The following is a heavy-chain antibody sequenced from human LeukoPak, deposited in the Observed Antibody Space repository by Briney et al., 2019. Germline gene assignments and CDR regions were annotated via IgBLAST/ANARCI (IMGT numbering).Heavy chain of an antibody. V-gene: IGHV1-18*01. CDR2: ISAYNGNT. CDR1: GYTFTSYG. CDR3: ARADDLIAAAEFDY. Sequence: ASVKVSCKASGYTFTSYGISWVRQAPGQGLEWMGWISAYNGNTNYARKLQGRVTMTTDTSTSTAYMELRSLRSDDTAVYYCARADDLIAAAEFDYWGQGTLVTVSS. J-gene: IGHJ4*02. D-gene: IGHD6-13*01.